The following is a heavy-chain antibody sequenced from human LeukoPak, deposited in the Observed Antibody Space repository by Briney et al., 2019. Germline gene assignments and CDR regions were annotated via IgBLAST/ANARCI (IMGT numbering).Heavy chain of an antibody. V-gene: IGHV3-66*01. CDR3: ARKTDSGGQGDY. J-gene: IGHJ4*02. D-gene: IGHD3-22*01. Sequence: GGSLRLSCGASGFTFSSYWMSWVRQAPGKGLECVSVIYSGGNTYYADSVKGRFTISRDNSKNTLYLQMNSLRAEDTAVYYCARKTDSGGQGDYWGPGTLVTVSS. CDR2: IYSGGNT. CDR1: GFTFSSYW.